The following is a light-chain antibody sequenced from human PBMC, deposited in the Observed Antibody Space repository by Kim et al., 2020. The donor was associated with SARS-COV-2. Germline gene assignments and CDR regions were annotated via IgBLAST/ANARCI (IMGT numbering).Light chain of an antibody. CDR3: QQFGSSPWT. CDR1: QSVSSSY. V-gene: IGKV3-20*01. CDR2: GAS. Sequence: SAGERATLSCRASQSVSSSYLAWYQQKPGQAPRLLIYGASSRATGIPDRFSGSGSGTDFTLTISGLEPEDVAVYYCQQFGSSPWTFGQGTKVDIK. J-gene: IGKJ1*01.